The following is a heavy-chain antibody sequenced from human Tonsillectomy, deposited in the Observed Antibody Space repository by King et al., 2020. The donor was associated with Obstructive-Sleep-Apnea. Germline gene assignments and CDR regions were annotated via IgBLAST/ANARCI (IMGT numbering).Heavy chain of an antibody. CDR2: IYNSGHS. V-gene: IGHV4-30-4*01. D-gene: IGHD2-15*01. Sequence: QLQESGPGLVKPSQTLSLTCTVSGYSISSGDYYWSWIRQPPGKGLEWIGDIYNSGHSYYNPSLKSRVTISVDTSKNQFSLQLSSVTAADTAVYYCAREYCSGGSCSLAYWGQGTLVTVSS. J-gene: IGHJ4*02. CDR3: AREYCSGGSCSLAY. CDR1: GYSISSGDYY.